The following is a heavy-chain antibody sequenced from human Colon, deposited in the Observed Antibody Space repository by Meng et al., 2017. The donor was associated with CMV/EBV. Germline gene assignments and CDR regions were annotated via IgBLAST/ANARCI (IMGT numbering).Heavy chain of an antibody. CDR1: GYTFTANH. J-gene: IGHJ4*02. CDR3: VRESWYFDF. CDR2: IYPQDGGT. D-gene: IGHD6-13*01. Sequence: QVQLGQAGTEVKKAGASVKVSCKTSGYTFTANHLHWVRQAPGQGLEWMGWIYPQDGGTYFAQKFQDRVTLTRDTSITTAYMELSGLTSDDTAIYYCVRESWYFDFWGEGTLVTVSS. V-gene: IGHV1-2*02.